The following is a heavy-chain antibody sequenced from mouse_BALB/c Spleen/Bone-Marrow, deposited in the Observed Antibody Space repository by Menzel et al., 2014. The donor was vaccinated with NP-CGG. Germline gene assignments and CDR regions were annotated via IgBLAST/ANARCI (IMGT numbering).Heavy chain of an antibody. V-gene: IGHV4-1*02. Sequence: EVQLQQSGGGLVQPGGPLKLSCAASGFDFSRYWMSWVRQAPGKGREWIGEINPDSSTINYTPSLKDKFIISRDNAKNTLYLQMSKVRSEDTALYYCARNGYYGYSDYWCQGTTLTVSS. D-gene: IGHD2-1*01. CDR1: GFDFSRYW. J-gene: IGHJ2*01. CDR3: ARNGYYGYSDY. CDR2: INPDSSTI.